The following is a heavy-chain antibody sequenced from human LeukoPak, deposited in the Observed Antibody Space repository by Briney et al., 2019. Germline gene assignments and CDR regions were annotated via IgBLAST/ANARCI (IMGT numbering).Heavy chain of an antibody. CDR2: INHSGST. V-gene: IGHV4-34*01. D-gene: IGHD6-19*01. CDR3: ARQWLVSPLFDY. Sequence: SETLSLTCAVYGVSLSGYYWSWIRQPPGKGLEWIGEINHSGSTNYNPSLKSRVTISVDTSKNQLSLKLSSMTAADTAVYYCARQWLVSPLFDYWGQGTLVTVSS. CDR1: GVSLSGYY. J-gene: IGHJ4*02.